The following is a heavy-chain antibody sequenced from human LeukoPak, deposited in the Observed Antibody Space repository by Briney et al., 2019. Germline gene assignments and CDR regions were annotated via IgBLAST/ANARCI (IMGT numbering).Heavy chain of an antibody. CDR2: ISSSSSYI. CDR1: GFTFSSYS. CDR3: PRIQTPSPYSVFWSGPLDNWFDP. V-gene: IGHV3-21*01. D-gene: IGHD3-3*01. Sequence: GGSLRLSCAASGFTFSSYSMNWVRQAPGKGLEWVSSISSSSSYIYYADSVKGRFTISRDNAKNSLYLQMTRLRAEDPAVYYCPRIQTPSPYSVFWSGPLDNWFDPWGQGTLVTVSS. J-gene: IGHJ5*02.